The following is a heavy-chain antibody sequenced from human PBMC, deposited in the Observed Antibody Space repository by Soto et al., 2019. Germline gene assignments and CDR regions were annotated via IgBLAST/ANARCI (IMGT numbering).Heavy chain of an antibody. J-gene: IGHJ4*02. D-gene: IGHD1-26*01. Sequence: QVQLVQSGAEVKKPGSSVKVSCKASGGTFSSYAISWVRQAPGQGLEWMGGIIPIFGTANYAQKFQGRVXIXAXXSTSTAYMELSSLRSEDTAVYYCARVVGATKAIDYWGQGTLVTVSS. V-gene: IGHV1-69*12. CDR2: IIPIFGTA. CDR1: GGTFSSYA. CDR3: ARVVGATKAIDY.